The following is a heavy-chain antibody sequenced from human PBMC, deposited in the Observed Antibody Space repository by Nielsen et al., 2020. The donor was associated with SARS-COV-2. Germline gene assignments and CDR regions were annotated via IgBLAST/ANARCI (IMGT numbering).Heavy chain of an antibody. V-gene: IGHV4-39*07. Sequence: SETLSLTCTVSGGSISSSSYYWGWIRQPPGKGLEWIGEINHSGSTNYNPSLKSRVTISVDTSKNQFSLKLSSVTAADTAVYYCASRGYDSSGSFDYWGQGTLVTVSS. D-gene: IGHD3-22*01. CDR1: GGSISSSSYY. J-gene: IGHJ4*02. CDR3: ASRGYDSSGSFDY. CDR2: INHSGST.